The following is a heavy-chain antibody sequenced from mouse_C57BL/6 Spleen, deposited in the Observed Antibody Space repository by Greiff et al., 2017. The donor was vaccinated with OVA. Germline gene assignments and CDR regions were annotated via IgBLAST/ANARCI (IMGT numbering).Heavy chain of an antibody. CDR2: IDPSDSET. Sequence: QVQLQQPGAELVRPGSSVKLSCKASGYTFTSYWMHWVKQRPIQGLEWIGNIDPSDSETHYNQKFKDKATLTVDKSSSTAYMQLSSLTSADSAVYYCARTKPTAGLFDYWGQGTTLTVSS. CDR1: GYTFTSYW. CDR3: ARTKPTAGLFDY. D-gene: IGHD6-1*02. V-gene: IGHV1-52*01. J-gene: IGHJ2*01.